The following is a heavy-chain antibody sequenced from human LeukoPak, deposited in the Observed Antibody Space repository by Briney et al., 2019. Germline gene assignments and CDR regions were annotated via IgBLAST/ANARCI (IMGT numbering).Heavy chain of an antibody. D-gene: IGHD5-24*01. J-gene: IGHJ5*02. CDR2: ISNDGSNR. V-gene: IGHV3-30-3*01. CDR1: GFTFSSYP. Sequence: GGSLRLSCAASGFTFSSYPMQWVRQAPGKGLERVAVISNDGSNRYYADSVKGRFTISRDNSKNTLYLQMNSLRAEDTALYYCARDFGRDGYNYGGKNWFDPWGQGTLVTVSS. CDR3: ARDFGRDGYNYGGKNWFDP.